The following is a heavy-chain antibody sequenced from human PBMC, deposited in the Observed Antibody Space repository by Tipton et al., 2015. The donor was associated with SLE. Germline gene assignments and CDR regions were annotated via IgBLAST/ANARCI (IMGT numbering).Heavy chain of an antibody. Sequence: TLSLTCTVSGGSISSGSYYWSWIRQPAGKGLEWIGHIYTSGSTNYNPSLKSRVTISVDTSKNQFSLKLSSVTAADTAVYYCARDGSAAGLPFDYWGQGTLVTVSS. V-gene: IGHV4-61*09. CDR1: GGSISSGSYY. D-gene: IGHD6-13*01. CDR3: ARDGSAAGLPFDY. J-gene: IGHJ4*02. CDR2: IYTSGST.